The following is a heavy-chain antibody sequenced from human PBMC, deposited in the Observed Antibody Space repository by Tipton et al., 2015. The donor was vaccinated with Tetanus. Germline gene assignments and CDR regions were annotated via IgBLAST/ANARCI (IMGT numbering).Heavy chain of an antibody. CDR3: ARDVGYCSGGSCYLDAFDI. CDR2: IYYSAST. J-gene: IGHJ3*02. D-gene: IGHD2-15*01. CDR1: GGSVSSGSYY. V-gene: IGHV4-61*01. Sequence: TLSLTCTVSGGSVSSGSYYWSWIRQPPGKGLEWIGYIYYSASTNYNPSLKSRVTISVDTSKNQFSLKLSSVTAADTAVYYCARDVGYCSGGSCYLDAFDIWGQGTMVTVSS.